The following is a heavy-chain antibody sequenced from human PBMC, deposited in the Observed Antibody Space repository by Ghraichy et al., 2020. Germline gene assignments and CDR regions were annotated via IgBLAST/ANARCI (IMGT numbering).Heavy chain of an antibody. D-gene: IGHD4-17*01. Sequence: GGSLRLSCAASGFTFSSYAMSWVRQAPGKGLEWVSAISGSGGSTYYADSVKGRFTISRDNSKNTLYLQMNSLRAEDTAVYYCAKDTTRVTTYDYFDYWGQGTLVTVSS. CDR2: ISGSGGST. CDR1: GFTFSSYA. J-gene: IGHJ4*02. CDR3: AKDTTRVTTYDYFDY. V-gene: IGHV3-23*01.